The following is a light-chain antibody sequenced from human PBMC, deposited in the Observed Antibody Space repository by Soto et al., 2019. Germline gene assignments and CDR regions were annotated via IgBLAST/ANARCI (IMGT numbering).Light chain of an antibody. CDR1: QSVSSN. CDR2: DAS. J-gene: IGKJ1*01. CDR3: QQYNNWPRT. Sequence: ETVMTQSPATLSVSPGERATLSCRASQSVSSNLAWFQQKPGQSPRLLIYDASTRATGLPARFSGSGSGTEFTLTISSLQSEDFADYYCQQYNNWPRTFVQGTKVEIK. V-gene: IGKV3-15*01.